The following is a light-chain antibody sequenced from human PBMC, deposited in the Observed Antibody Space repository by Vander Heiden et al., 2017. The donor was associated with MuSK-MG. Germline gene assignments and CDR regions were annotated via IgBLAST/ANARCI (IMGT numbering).Light chain of an antibody. CDR1: TLRSYY. CDR2: GKN. J-gene: IGLJ2*01. Sequence: SSELNQDPALSVALGQTVRITCQGDTLRSYYASWYQQKPGQAPVLVMYGKNTRPSGIPDRVSGSSSGNTASLTITGAQAEDEADYYCNSRDSSGNHLVFGGGTKLTVL. CDR3: NSRDSSGNHLV. V-gene: IGLV3-19*01.